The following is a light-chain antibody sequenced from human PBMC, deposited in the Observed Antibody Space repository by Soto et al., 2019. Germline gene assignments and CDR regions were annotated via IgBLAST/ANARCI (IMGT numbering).Light chain of an antibody. CDR2: GAS. CDR1: QSVSSSY. J-gene: IGKJ1*01. CDR3: QQYGSSRWT. V-gene: IGKV3-20*01. Sequence: EIVLTQSPGTLSLSPGERATLPCRASQSVSSSYLAWYQQKPGQDPRLLIYGASSRATGIPDRFSGSGSGTDFTLTISRLEPEDFAVYYCQQYGSSRWTFGQGTKVDIK.